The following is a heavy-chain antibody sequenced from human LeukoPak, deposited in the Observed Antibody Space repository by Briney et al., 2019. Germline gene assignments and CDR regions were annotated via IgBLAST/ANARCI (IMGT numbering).Heavy chain of an antibody. CDR2: ISLSSSYI. V-gene: IGHV3-21*01. D-gene: IGHD6-19*01. CDR3: ARGIVLAGNVDY. J-gene: IGHJ4*02. Sequence: GGSLRLSCAASGFTFNSYNMNWVRQAPGKGLEWVSSISLSSSYIYYADSVKGRFTISRDNAKNSLYLQMNSLRVEDTAVYYCARGIVLAGNVDYWGQGTLVTVSS. CDR1: GFTFNSYN.